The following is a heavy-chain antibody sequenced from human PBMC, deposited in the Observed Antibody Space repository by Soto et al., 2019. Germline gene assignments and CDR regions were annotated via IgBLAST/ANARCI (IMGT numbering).Heavy chain of an antibody. CDR1: GFIFSSYV. Sequence: PGGSLRLSCAASGFIFSSYVMHWVRQAPGKGLEWVAVISYDGTNKHYADSVKGRFTISRDKSKSTLYVQMNSLRAEDTAVYYCARSYCGDDCALDHWGQGTLVTVSS. CDR3: ARSYCGDDCALDH. V-gene: IGHV3-30-3*01. D-gene: IGHD2-21*02. J-gene: IGHJ4*02. CDR2: ISYDGTNK.